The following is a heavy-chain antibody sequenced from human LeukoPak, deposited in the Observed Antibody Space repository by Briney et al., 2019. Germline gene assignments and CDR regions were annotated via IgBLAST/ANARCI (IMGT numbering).Heavy chain of an antibody. CDR2: ISSNGGST. V-gene: IGHV3-64*01. D-gene: IGHD2-15*01. J-gene: IGHJ6*03. CDR3: ARDSIVVVVAATVYMDV. CDR1: GFTFSSYA. Sequence: GGSLRLSCAASGFTFSSYAMHWVRQAPGKGLEYVSAISSNGGSTYYANSVKGRFTISRDNSKNTLYLQMNSLRAEDTAVYYCARDSIVVVVAATVYMDVWGKGTTVTISS.